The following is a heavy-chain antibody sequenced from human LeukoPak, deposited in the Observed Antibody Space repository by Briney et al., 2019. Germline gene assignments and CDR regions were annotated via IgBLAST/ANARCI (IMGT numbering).Heavy chain of an antibody. D-gene: IGHD4-11*01. CDR1: GFIFSHYG. J-gene: IGHJ4*01. CDR3: ARDAQRGFDYSNSLEY. CDR2: IWGDGSNR. Sequence: PGGSLRLSCAASGFIFSHYGMHWVRQAPGKGLEWVAVIWGDGSNRFYAGSVKGRFTISRDNSQNTLFLQMNGLRAEDTAMYYCARDAQRGFDYSNSLEYWGHGTLVTVSS. V-gene: IGHV3-33*01.